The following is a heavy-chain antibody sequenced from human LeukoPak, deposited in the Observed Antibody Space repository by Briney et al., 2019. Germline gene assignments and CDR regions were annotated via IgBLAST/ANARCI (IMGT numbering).Heavy chain of an antibody. CDR1: GGTFSSYA. D-gene: IGHD2-2*01. V-gene: IGHV1-69*01. Sequence: SVKVSCKASGGTFSSYAISWVRQAPGQGLEWMGGIIPIFGTANYAQKFQGRFTITADESTSTAYMELSSLRSEDTAVYYCAREGVVPAATMDYWGQGTLVTVSS. J-gene: IGHJ4*02. CDR2: IIPIFGTA. CDR3: AREGVVPAATMDY.